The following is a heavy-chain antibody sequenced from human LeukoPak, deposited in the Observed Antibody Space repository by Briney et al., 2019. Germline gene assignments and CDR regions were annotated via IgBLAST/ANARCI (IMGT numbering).Heavy chain of an antibody. CDR1: GDSISSSTYY. D-gene: IGHD5-18*01. CDR3: ARSWIQLWYHDF. J-gene: IGHJ4*02. Sequence: SETLSLTCTVSGDSISSSTYYWGWIRQPPGKGLEWIGNFYYSGTSYYNPSLKSRVTISVDTSKNQFSLKLSTVTAADTALYYCARSWIQLWYHDFWGQGTPVTVSS. CDR2: FYYSGTS. V-gene: IGHV4-39*01.